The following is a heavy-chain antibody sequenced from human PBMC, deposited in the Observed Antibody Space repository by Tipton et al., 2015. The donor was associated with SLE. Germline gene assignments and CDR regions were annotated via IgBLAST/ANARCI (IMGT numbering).Heavy chain of an antibody. CDR3: ARDQRGGWYGAFDI. J-gene: IGHJ3*02. D-gene: IGHD6-19*01. CDR2: IYYTGST. Sequence: TLSLTCTVSGGSISSGSYYWSWIRQPAGKGLEWIGYIYYTGSTSYNPSLKSRVTISVDTSKNQFSLRLSSVTAADTAVYYCARDQRGGWYGAFDIWGQGTMVTVSS. CDR1: GGSISSGSYY. V-gene: IGHV4-61*10.